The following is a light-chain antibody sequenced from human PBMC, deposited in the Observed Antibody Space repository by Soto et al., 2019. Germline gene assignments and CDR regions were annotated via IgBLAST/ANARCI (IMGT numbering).Light chain of an antibody. J-gene: IGLJ2*01. Sequence: QSVLTQPPSASGTPGQRVTILCSGSSSNIGAGYDVHWYQQLPGTAPKLLIYGNSNRPSGVPDRFSGSKSGTSASLAITGLQAEDEADYYCQSYDSSLSGVVFGGGTKVTVL. CDR1: SSNIGAGYD. CDR3: QSYDSSLSGVV. CDR2: GNS. V-gene: IGLV1-40*01.